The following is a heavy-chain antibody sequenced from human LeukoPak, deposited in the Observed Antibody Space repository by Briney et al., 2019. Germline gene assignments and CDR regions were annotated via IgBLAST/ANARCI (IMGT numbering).Heavy chain of an antibody. V-gene: IGHV3-48*01. Sequence: GGSLRLSCAGSGFSFSSYSMNWVRQAPGKGLEWVSYISSSSSTIYYADSVKGRFTISRDNAKNSLYLQMNSLRAEDTAVYYCARASAARHYYYYYMDVWGKGTTVTVSS. J-gene: IGHJ6*03. CDR2: ISSSSSTI. D-gene: IGHD6-6*01. CDR3: ARASAARHYYYYYMDV. CDR1: GFSFSSYS.